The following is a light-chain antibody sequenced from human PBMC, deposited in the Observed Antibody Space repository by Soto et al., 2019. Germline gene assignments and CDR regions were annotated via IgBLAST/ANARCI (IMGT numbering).Light chain of an antibody. J-gene: IGKJ4*01. V-gene: IGKV3-20*01. CDR3: QQYNNWPLT. Sequence: EIVLTQSPGTLSLSPGERATLSCRASHTISSSYLAWYQQKPGQAPRLLMYGISRRATGIPDRFSGSGSGTEFTLTISSLQSEDFAVYYCQQYNNWPLTFGGGTKVDIK. CDR2: GIS. CDR1: HTISSSY.